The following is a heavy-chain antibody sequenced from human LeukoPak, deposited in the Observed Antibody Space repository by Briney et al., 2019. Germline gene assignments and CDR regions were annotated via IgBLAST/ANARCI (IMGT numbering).Heavy chain of an antibody. Sequence: ASVKVSCKASGYTFTSSYMHWVRQAPGQGLEWMGIINPSGGSTSYAQKFQGRVTMTRDMSTSTVYMELSSLRSEDTAVYYCARGFGDFDAFDIWGQGTMVTVSS. V-gene: IGHV1-46*01. CDR3: ARGFGDFDAFDI. CDR2: INPSGGST. D-gene: IGHD4-17*01. J-gene: IGHJ3*02. CDR1: GYTFTSSY.